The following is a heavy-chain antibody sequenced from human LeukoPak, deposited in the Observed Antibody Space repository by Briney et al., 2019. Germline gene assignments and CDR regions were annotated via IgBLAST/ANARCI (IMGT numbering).Heavy chain of an antibody. Sequence: GGSLRLSCAASGFTFSSYAMSWVRQAPGKGLEWVSAISGSGGSTYYADSVKGRFTISRDNAKNTLYLQMNSLRAEDTAVYYCARVGLTGTYYSFDFWGQGTLVTVSS. V-gene: IGHV3-23*01. J-gene: IGHJ4*02. CDR2: ISGSGGST. CDR3: ARVGLTGTYYSFDF. D-gene: IGHD3-10*01. CDR1: GFTFSSYA.